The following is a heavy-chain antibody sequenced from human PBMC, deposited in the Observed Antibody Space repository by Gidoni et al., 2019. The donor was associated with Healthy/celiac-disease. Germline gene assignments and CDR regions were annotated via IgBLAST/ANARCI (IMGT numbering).Heavy chain of an antibody. CDR3: AKDIEGRQLGGYYYYGMDV. D-gene: IGHD6-6*01. Sequence: EVQLVESGGVVVQPGGSLRLSCAASGFTFDAYTMHWVRQAPGKGLEWVSLISWDGGSTYYADSVKGRFTISRDNSKNSLYLQMNSLRTEDTALYYCAKDIEGRQLGGYYYYGMDVWGQGTTVTVSS. J-gene: IGHJ6*02. V-gene: IGHV3-43*01. CDR1: GFTFDAYT. CDR2: ISWDGGST.